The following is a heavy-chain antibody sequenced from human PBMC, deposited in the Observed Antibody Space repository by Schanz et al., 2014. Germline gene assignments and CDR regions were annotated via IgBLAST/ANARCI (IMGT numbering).Heavy chain of an antibody. CDR1: GFAVDNYY. D-gene: IGHD3-3*01. Sequence: VQLVESGGGVVQPGRSLRLSCAASGFAVDNYYMSCVRQAPGRGLEWVSIIFTDGRTYYADSVKGRFTISRDNSKNTLFLQMNSLRAEDTAVYYCVRDSFFAFDYWGQGTLVTVSS. CDR2: IFTDGRT. CDR3: VRDSFFAFDY. V-gene: IGHV3-66*01. J-gene: IGHJ4*02.